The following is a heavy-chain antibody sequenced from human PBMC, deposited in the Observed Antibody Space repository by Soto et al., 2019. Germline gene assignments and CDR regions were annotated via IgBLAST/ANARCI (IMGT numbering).Heavy chain of an antibody. V-gene: IGHV3-72*01. CDR2: TRNKANSYTT. CDR3: ARGGYCSSTSCHSDYYGMDV. J-gene: IGHJ6*02. Sequence: GGSLRLSCAASGFIFSDHYMDWVRQAPGKGLEWVGRTRNKANSYTTEYAASVKGRFTISRDDSKNSLYLQMHSLKTEDTAVYYCARGGYCSSTSCHSDYYGMDVWGQGTTVTVSS. CDR1: GFIFSDHY. D-gene: IGHD2-2*03.